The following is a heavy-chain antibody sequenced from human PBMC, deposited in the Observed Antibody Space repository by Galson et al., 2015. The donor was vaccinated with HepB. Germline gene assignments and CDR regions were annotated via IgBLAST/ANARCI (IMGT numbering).Heavy chain of an antibody. CDR1: GFTFSSYG. CDR2: ISYDGSNK. J-gene: IGHJ5*02. CDR3: AKGPYPYGDYGGVPFAP. V-gene: IGHV3-30*18. Sequence: SLRLSCAASGFTFSSYGMHWVRQAPGKGLEWVAVISYDGSNKYYADSVKGRFTISRDNSKNTLYLQMNSLRAEDTAVYYCAKGPYPYGDYGGVPFAPWGQGTLVTVSS. D-gene: IGHD4-17*01.